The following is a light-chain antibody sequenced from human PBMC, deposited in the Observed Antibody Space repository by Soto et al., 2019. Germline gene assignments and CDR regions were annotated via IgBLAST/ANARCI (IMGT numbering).Light chain of an antibody. CDR3: QQYNNLPPYT. CDR2: GAS. V-gene: IGKV3-15*01. CDR1: QSVSSN. J-gene: IGKJ2*01. Sequence: EIVMTQSPATLSVSPGERATLSCRASQSVSSNLAWYQQKPGQAPRLLIYGASTRATGIPARFSGSGSGTEFTLTISSLQSEDFAVYYCQQYNNLPPYTFGQGTKLAIK.